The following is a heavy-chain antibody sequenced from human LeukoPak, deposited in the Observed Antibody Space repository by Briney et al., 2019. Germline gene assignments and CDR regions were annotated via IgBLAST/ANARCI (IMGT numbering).Heavy chain of an antibody. CDR2: IYPGDSDT. CDR3: ARRSLSGWTYYFDY. CDR1: GNSFTNYW. D-gene: IGHD6-19*01. V-gene: IGHV5-51*01. J-gene: IGHJ4*02. Sequence: GESLKISCKGSGNSFTNYWIGWVRQMPGKGLEWMGIIYPGDSDTRHSPSFQGQVTISADKSISTAYLQWGSLKASDTAMYYCARRSLSGWTYYFDYWGQGTLVTVSS.